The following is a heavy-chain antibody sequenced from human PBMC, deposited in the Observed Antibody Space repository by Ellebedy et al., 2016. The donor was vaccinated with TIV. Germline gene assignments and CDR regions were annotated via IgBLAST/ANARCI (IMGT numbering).Heavy chain of an antibody. V-gene: IGHV3-23*01. J-gene: IGHJ5*02. D-gene: IGHD5-12*01. CDR1: GLSFSGYA. Sequence: GESLKISXAASGLSFSGYALSWVRQAPGKGLEWVSGVPGSGSSRFYAESVKGRFTISRDDSKNTVDLQMNSLRVEDTAVYYCAKGYDSTSFNELGHWGQGTVVTVST. CDR2: VPGSGSSR. CDR3: AKGYDSTSFNELGH.